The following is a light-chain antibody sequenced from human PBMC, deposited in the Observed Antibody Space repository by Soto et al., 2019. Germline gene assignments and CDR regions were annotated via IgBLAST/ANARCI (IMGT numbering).Light chain of an antibody. J-gene: IGLJ3*02. CDR3: QSYDSSLSGWV. Sequence: QSVLTQPPSVSGAPGQRVTISCTGSSSNIGAGYDVHWYQQLPGPAPKLLIYGNSNRPSGVPDRFSGSKSGTSASLAITGLQAEDEADYYCQSYDSSLSGWVFGGGTMLTVL. CDR2: GNS. V-gene: IGLV1-40*01. CDR1: SSNIGAGYD.